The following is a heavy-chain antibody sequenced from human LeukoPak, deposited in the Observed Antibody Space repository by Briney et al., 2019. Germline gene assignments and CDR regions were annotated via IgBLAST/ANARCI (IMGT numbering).Heavy chain of an antibody. J-gene: IGHJ5*02. D-gene: IGHD2-15*01. CDR2: INPNSGGT. CDR1: GYTFTGYY. CDR3: ARILPPIVVVVAASSGNWFDP. Sequence: ASVKVSCKASGYTFTGYYMHWVRQAPGQGLEWMGWINPNSGGTNYAQKFQGRATMTRDTSISTAYMELSRLRSDDTAVYYCARILPPIVVVVAASSGNWFDPWGQGTLVTVSS. V-gene: IGHV1-2*02.